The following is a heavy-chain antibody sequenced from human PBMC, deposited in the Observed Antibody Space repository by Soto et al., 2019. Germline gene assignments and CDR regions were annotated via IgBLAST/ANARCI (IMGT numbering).Heavy chain of an antibody. CDR2: IDPSDSQT. D-gene: IGHD3-22*01. Sequence: GESLKISCKGSGYSFAGYWITWVRQKPGKGLEWMGRIDPSDSQTYYSPSFRGHVTISVTKSITTVFLQWSSLRASDTATYYCARQIYDSDTGPNFQYYFDSWGQGTPVTVS. J-gene: IGHJ4*02. CDR1: GYSFAGYW. V-gene: IGHV5-10-1*01. CDR3: ARQIYDSDTGPNFQYYFDS.